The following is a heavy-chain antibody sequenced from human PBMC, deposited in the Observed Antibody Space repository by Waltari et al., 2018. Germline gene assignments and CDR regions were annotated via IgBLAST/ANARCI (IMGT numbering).Heavy chain of an antibody. CDR1: GFTFTSSA. V-gene: IGHV1-58*01. CDR2: IVVGSGNT. CDR3: AADRYCSSTSCSGWYFDL. J-gene: IGHJ2*01. Sequence: QMQLVQSGPEVKKPGTSVKVSCKASGFTFTSSAVQWVRPARGQRLEWIGWIVVGSGNTNYAQKFRERVTITRDMSTSTAYMELSSLRSEDTAVYYCAADRYCSSTSCSGWYFDLWGRGTLVTVSS. D-gene: IGHD2-2*01.